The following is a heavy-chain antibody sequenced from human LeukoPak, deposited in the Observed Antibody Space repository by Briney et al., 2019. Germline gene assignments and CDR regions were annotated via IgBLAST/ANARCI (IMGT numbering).Heavy chain of an antibody. D-gene: IGHD6-6*01. CDR1: GDSVSDNFAA. CDR2: TFYRSDWYK. J-gene: IGHJ3*02. CDR3: ARQYSNSSGAFDI. Sequence: SQTLSLTCAISGDSVSDNFAAWDWIRQSPSRGLEWLGRTFYRSDWYKDYAVSLKSRIIINADTSKNQFSLQLNSVTPEDTAVYYCARQYSNSSGAFDIWGQGTMVTVSS. V-gene: IGHV6-1*01.